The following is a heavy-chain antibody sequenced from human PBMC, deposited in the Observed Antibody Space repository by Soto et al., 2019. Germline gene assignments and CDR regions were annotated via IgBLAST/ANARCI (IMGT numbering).Heavy chain of an antibody. J-gene: IGHJ6*02. V-gene: IGHV3-48*04. CDR2: ISSSSNTI. Sequence: GGSLRLSCATSGFTFTSYSMNWVRQAPGRGLEWLSYISSSSNTIFYADSVKGRFTISRDNTRNSFYLNMDSLRVGDTATYYCVRGTPTPGLDIWGRGTTVTVSS. D-gene: IGHD1-1*01. CDR1: GFTFTSYS. CDR3: VRGTPTPGLDI.